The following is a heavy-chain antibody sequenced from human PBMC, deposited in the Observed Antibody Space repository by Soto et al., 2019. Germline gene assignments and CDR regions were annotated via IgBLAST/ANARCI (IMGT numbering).Heavy chain of an antibody. CDR2: IWYDGSNK. J-gene: IGHJ4*02. V-gene: IGHV3-33*01. CDR3: ARDHYYDSSCYLSDY. Sequence: GGSLRLSCAASGFTFSSYGMHWVRQAPGKGLEWVAVIWYDGSNKYYADSVKGRFTISRDNSKNTLYLQMNSLRAEDTAVYYCARDHYYDSSCYLSDYWGQGTLVTVSS. CDR1: GFTFSSYG. D-gene: IGHD3-22*01.